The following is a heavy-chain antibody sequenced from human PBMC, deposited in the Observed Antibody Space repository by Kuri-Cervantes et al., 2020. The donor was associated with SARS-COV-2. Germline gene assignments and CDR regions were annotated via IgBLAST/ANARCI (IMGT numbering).Heavy chain of an antibody. Sequence: LSLTCAASGFTFSSYAMSWVRQAPGKGLEWVSAISGSGGSTYYADSVKGRFTISRDNSKNTLYLQMNSLSAEDTAVYYCAKDISSGYYFDAFDIWGQGTMVTVSS. D-gene: IGHD3-22*01. J-gene: IGHJ3*02. CDR3: AKDISSGYYFDAFDI. CDR1: GFTFSSYA. CDR2: ISGSGGST. V-gene: IGHV3-23*01.